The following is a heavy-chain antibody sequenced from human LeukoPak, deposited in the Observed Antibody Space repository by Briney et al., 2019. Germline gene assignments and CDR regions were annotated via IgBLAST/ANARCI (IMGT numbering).Heavy chain of an antibody. D-gene: IGHD2-21*02. V-gene: IGHV3-11*01. Sequence: NPGGSLRLSCAASGFTFSDYFMSWIRQAPGEGLEWVSFISNGGSAKSYADSVEGRFTISRDDAKNSLYLEMNNLRAEDTAVYYCVRDPRDVVVVTTPGGGFYWGQGTLVTVSS. CDR1: GFTFSDYF. J-gene: IGHJ4*02. CDR3: VRDPRDVVVVTTPGGGFY. CDR2: ISNGGSAK.